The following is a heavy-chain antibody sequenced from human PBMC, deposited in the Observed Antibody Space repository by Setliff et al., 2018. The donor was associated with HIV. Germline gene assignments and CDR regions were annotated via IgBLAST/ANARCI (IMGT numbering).Heavy chain of an antibody. CDR3: AGDKGGMPEHHYLDY. CDR1: GGPFSTYT. V-gene: IGHV1-69*13. D-gene: IGHD3-16*01. J-gene: IGHJ4*02. Sequence: GASVNVSCKASGGPFSTYTITWVQQAPGQGLEWIGGILPLLGSTNYAQKFQDRVTITADEFTNTAYMELKSLTSGDTAVYYCAGDKGGMPEHHYLDYWGQGTLVTVSS. CDR2: ILPLLGST.